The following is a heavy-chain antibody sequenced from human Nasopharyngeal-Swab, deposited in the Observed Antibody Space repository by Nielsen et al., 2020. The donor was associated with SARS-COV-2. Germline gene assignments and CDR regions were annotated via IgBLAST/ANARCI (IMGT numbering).Heavy chain of an antibody. CDR1: GFTFNNYN. CDR2: ISSSSSYI. D-gene: IGHD3-10*01. J-gene: IGHJ4*02. V-gene: IGHV3-21*01. CDR3: GVAGGY. Sequence: GESLKISCAASGFTFNNYNFNWVRQAPGKGLEWVSSISSSSSYIYYADSVKGRFTISRDNAKNSLYLQMNSLRAEDTAVYYCGVAGGYWGQGTLVTVSS.